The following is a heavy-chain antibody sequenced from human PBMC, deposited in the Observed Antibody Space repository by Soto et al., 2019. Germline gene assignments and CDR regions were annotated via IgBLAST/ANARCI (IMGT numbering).Heavy chain of an antibody. CDR2: ISYDGSNK. J-gene: IGHJ6*02. V-gene: IGHV3-30*18. CDR1: GFTFSSYG. CDR3: AKDLESVLRYFDWLSPSGMDV. D-gene: IGHD3-9*01. Sequence: GGSLRLSCAASGFTFSSYGMHWVRQAPGKGLEWAAVISYDGSNKYYADSVKGRFTISRDNSKNTLYLQMNSLRAEDTAVYYCAKDLESVLRYFDWLSPSGMDVWGQGTTVTVSS.